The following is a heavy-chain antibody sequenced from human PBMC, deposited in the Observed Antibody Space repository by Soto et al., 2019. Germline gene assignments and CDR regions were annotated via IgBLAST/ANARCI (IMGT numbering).Heavy chain of an antibody. V-gene: IGHV1-18*01. D-gene: IGHD5-12*01. CDR3: AIDLGYSRHAGIDV. J-gene: IGHJ6*02. CDR2: ISPDNGNT. CDR1: GYTFTIYG. Sequence: ASVKVSCKASGYTFTIYGINWVRQAPGQGLEWMGWISPDNGNTNYAQKLQGRVTMTTDTSTSTAYMELRSLRSDDTAVYYCAIDLGYSRHAGIDVWGRGTTVIVSS.